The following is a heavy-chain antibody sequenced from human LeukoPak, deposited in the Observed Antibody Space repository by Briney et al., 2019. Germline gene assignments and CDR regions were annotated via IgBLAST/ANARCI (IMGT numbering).Heavy chain of an antibody. D-gene: IGHD3-10*02. CDR3: ARTLTDDVRGVIIPYYYYGMDV. J-gene: IGHJ6*02. CDR2: IYYSGST. V-gene: IGHV4-59*01. CDR1: GVSINTYF. Sequence: SETLSLTCTVSGVSINTYFWSWIRQPPGKGLEWIGYIYYSGSTNYNPSLKSGGTISVDTSKNQFSLKLSSVTAADTAVYYCARTLTDDVRGVIIPYYYYGMDVWGQGTTVTVSS.